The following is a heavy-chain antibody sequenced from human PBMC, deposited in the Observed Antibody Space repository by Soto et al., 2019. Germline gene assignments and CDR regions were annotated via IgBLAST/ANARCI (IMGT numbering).Heavy chain of an antibody. CDR2: ITYTGVST. CDR3: AKASVWYPYFDS. D-gene: IGHD6-13*01. V-gene: IGHV3-23*01. Sequence: EAQLLESGGDLVQPGGSLRLSCAASEFSFDDYAMSWVRQAPGKGLEWVSSITYTGVSTYYADSVKGRFTISRDNSKDTLYLQMNSLRAEDTAIYYSAKASVWYPYFDSWGQGTLVTVSS. J-gene: IGHJ4*02. CDR1: EFSFDDYA.